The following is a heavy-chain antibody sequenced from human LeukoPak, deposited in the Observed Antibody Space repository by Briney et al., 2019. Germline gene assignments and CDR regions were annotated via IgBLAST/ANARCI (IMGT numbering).Heavy chain of an antibody. D-gene: IGHD3-22*01. CDR3: ARLQMYYYDSSGRSGWFDP. V-gene: IGHV1-2*02. CDR1: GYTFTGYY. Sequence: ASVKVSCKASGYTFTGYYMHWVRQAPGQGLERMGWINPNSGGTNYAQKFQGRVTMTRDTSISTAYMELSRLRSDDTAVYYCARLQMYYYDSSGRSGWFDPWGQGTLVTVSS. J-gene: IGHJ5*02. CDR2: INPNSGGT.